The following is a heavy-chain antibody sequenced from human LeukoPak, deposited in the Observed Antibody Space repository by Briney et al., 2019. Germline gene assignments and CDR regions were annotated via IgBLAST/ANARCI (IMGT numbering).Heavy chain of an antibody. CDR3: ARGDGYNFWEY. CDR2: IYSAGSGGAT. D-gene: IGHD5-24*01. V-gene: IGHV3-53*01. Sequence: PGGSLRLSCAASGFTVSSNYMSWVRQAPGKGLEWVSVIYSAGSGGATYYADSVTGRFTISRDSTKSTVYLQMNSLRVEDTAVYRCARGDGYNFWEYWGQGTLVTVSS. CDR1: GFTVSSNY. J-gene: IGHJ4*02.